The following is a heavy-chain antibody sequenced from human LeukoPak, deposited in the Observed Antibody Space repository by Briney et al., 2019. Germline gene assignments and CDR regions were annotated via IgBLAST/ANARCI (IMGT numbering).Heavy chain of an antibody. CDR1: GFTFSSYG. J-gene: IGHJ4*02. V-gene: IGHV3-30*02. CDR2: IRYDGSNK. D-gene: IGHD6-6*01. CDR3: AKDRTHFTDYSSSGY. Sequence: GGSLRLSCAASGFTFSSYGMHWVRQAPGKGLEWVAFIRYDGSNKYYADSVKGRFTISRDNSKNTLYLQMNSLRAEDTAVYYCAKDRTHFTDYSSSGYWGQGTLVTVSS.